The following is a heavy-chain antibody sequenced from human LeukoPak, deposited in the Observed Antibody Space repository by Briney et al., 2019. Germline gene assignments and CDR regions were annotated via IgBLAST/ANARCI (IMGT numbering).Heavy chain of an antibody. Sequence: SQTLSLTCAFSGDSVSSNSAAWNWIRQSPSRGLEWLGWTYYRSKWYNDYAVSVKSRITINPDTSKNQFSLQLNSATPEDTAVYYCARAYCSSTSCLKGYFDLWGRGTLVTVSS. CDR3: ARAYCSSTSCLKGYFDL. J-gene: IGHJ2*01. D-gene: IGHD2-2*01. CDR1: GDSVSSNSAA. CDR2: TYYRSKWYN. V-gene: IGHV6-1*01.